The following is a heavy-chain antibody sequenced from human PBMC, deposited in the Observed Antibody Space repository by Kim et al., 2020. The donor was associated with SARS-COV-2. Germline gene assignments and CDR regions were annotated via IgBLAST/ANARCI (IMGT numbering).Heavy chain of an antibody. Sequence: QGRVTITRDTSASTAYMELSSLRSEDTAVYYCARPGALGIAVAGTSAFDIWGQGTMVTVSS. CDR3: ARPGALGIAVAGTSAFDI. D-gene: IGHD6-19*01. V-gene: IGHV1-3*01. J-gene: IGHJ3*02.